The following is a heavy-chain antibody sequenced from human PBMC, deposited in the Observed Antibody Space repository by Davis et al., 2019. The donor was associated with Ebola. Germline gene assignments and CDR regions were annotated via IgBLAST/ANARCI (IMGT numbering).Heavy chain of an antibody. CDR3: ARLNYYDSSGVP. V-gene: IGHV3-30-3*02. J-gene: IGHJ5*02. CDR2: ISYDGSNK. D-gene: IGHD3-22*01. Sequence: GESLKTSRAASGFTFTSYAMHWVRHAPGKGLEWVAVISYDGSNKYYADSVKGRFTISRDNSKYTLYLQMNSLRTEETAVYYCARLNYYDSSGVPWGQGTLVTVSS. CDR1: GFTFTSYA.